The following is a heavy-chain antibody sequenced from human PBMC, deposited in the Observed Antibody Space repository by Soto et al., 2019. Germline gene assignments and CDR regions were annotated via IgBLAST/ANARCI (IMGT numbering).Heavy chain of an antibody. CDR2: INWNGGST. Sequence: WGSLRLSCAASGFTFSSYSMNWVRQAPGKGLEWVSGINWNGGSTGYADSVKGRFTISRDNAKNSLYLQMNSLRAEDTALYYCARDRKRITIFGVVIHDAFDIWGQGTMVTVSS. V-gene: IGHV3-20*04. CDR3: ARDRKRITIFGVVIHDAFDI. CDR1: GFTFSSYS. D-gene: IGHD3-3*01. J-gene: IGHJ3*02.